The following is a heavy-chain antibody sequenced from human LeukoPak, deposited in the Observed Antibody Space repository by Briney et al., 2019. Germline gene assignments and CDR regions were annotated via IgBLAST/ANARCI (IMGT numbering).Heavy chain of an antibody. CDR2: INHSGST. D-gene: IGHD3-10*01. J-gene: IGHJ4*02. CDR1: GGSFSGYY. V-gene: IGHV4-34*01. Sequence: PSETLSLTCAVYGGSFSGYYWSWIRQPPGKGLEWIGEINHSGSTNYNPSLKSRVTISVDTSKNQFSLKLSSVTAADTAVYYCASRRGVDSSPIDYWGQGTLVTVSS. CDR3: ASRRGVDSSPIDY.